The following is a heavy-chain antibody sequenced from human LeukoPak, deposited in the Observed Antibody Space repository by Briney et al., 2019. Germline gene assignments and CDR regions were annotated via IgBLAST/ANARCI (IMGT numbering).Heavy chain of an antibody. CDR2: TYYRSKWYN. CDR3: ARPSGWYKGVKDYYMDV. V-gene: IGHV6-1*01. Sequence: SQTLSLTCAISGDSVSSNSAAWNWIRQSPSRGLEWLGRTYYRSKWYNDYAVSVKSRITINPDTSKNQFSLKLSSVTAADTAVYYCARPSGWYKGVKDYYMDVWGKGTTVTISS. D-gene: IGHD6-19*01. J-gene: IGHJ6*03. CDR1: GDSVSSNSAA.